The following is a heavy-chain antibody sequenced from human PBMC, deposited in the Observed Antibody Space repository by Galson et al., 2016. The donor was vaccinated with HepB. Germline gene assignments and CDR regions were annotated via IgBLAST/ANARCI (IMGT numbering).Heavy chain of an antibody. CDR2: IYYSGST. CDR3: ARRVSGYFNS. CDR1: SGSISTGGYY. J-gene: IGHJ5*01. Sequence: TLSLTCNVSSGSISTGGYYWSWIRQHPGKGLEWIGHIYYSGSTSYNPSLKSRLSISVYTSKNQFSLNLSSVTVADTAVYFCARRVSGYFNSWGLGTLVTVSS. V-gene: IGHV4-31*03. D-gene: IGHD3-22*01.